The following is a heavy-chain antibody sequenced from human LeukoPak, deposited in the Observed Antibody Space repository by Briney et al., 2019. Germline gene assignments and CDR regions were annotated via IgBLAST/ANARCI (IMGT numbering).Heavy chain of an antibody. CDR1: GYTFTSYG. CDR3: ARGGCSGGSCYIGYYYYYYMDV. J-gene: IGHJ6*03. CDR2: ISAYNGNT. Sequence: ASVKVSYKASGYTFTSYGISWVRQAPGQGLEWMGWISAYNGNTNYAQKLQGRVTMTTDTSTSTAYMELRSLRSDDTAVYYCARGGCSGGSCYIGYYYYYYMDVWGKGTTVTVSS. D-gene: IGHD2-15*01. V-gene: IGHV1-18*01.